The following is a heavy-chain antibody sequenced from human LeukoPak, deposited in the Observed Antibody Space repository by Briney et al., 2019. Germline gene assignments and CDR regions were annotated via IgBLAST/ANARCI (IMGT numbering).Heavy chain of an antibody. CDR1: GFTFSSYG. CDR2: IWYDGSNK. V-gene: IGHV3-33*06. Sequence: PGGSLRLSCAASGFTFSSYGMHWVRQAPGKGLEWVAVIWYDGSNKYYADSVKGRFTISRDNSKNTLYLQMNSLRADDTAVYYCAKAQDYSSAPGFDYWGQGTLVTVSS. D-gene: IGHD4-11*01. CDR3: AKAQDYSSAPGFDY. J-gene: IGHJ4*02.